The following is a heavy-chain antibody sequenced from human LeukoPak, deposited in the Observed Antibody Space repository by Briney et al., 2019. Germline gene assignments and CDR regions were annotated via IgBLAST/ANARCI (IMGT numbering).Heavy chain of an antibody. Sequence: ASVWVSCKASGYTFIDHYIHWVRQAPGQRPEWMGWINPRSGGTEYAQKFQGRVTMTRDTSINTAYMELTRLTSDDTAVYYCARDAMSDYWGQGTLVTVSS. CDR2: INPRSGGT. V-gene: IGHV1-2*02. CDR3: ARDAMSDY. CDR1: GYTFIDHY. J-gene: IGHJ4*02. D-gene: IGHD2-2*01.